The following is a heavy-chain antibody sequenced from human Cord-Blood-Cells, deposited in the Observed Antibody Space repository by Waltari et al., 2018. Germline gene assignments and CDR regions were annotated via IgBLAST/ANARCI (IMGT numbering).Heavy chain of an antibody. Sequence: QVQLVQSGAEVKKPGASVKVSCKASGYTFTGYYMHWVRQAPGQGLEWMGWINPNSGGTNSAQKFQGWVTMTRDTSISTAYMELSMLRSDDTAVDYCAREGSGYDYWCDPWGQGTLVTVAS. J-gene: IGHJ5*02. CDR2: INPNSGGT. D-gene: IGHD5-12*01. CDR3: AREGSGYDYWCDP. CDR1: GYTFTGYY. V-gene: IGHV1-2*04.